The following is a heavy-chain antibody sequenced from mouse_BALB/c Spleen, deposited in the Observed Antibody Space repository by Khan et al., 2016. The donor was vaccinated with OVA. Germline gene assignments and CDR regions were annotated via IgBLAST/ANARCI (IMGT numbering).Heavy chain of an antibody. Sequence: EVKLLESGPGLVKPSQSLSLTCTVTGYSITSGYAWNWIRQFPGNKLEWTGYISSSGGTSYNPSLKSRISITRDTSKNQFFLQLNSVTTEDTATYYCARGNYYGYYFDYWGQGTPRTVSS. J-gene: IGHJ2*01. CDR3: ARGNYYGYYFDY. CDR1: GYSITSGYA. CDR2: ISSSGGT. D-gene: IGHD1-1*01. V-gene: IGHV3-2*02.